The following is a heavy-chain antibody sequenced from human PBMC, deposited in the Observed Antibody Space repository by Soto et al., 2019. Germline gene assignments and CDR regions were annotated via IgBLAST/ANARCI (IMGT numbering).Heavy chain of an antibody. J-gene: IGHJ3*02. D-gene: IGHD6-13*01. CDR1: GYSFTSYW. CDR3: ARLPLHIAAAGNDAFDI. Sequence: PGECLRSSCKGAGYSFTSYWISWVRQMPGKGLEWMGRIDPSDSYTNYSPSFQGHVTISADKSISTAYLQWSSLKASDTAMYYCARLPLHIAAAGNDAFDIWGQGTMVTVSS. CDR2: IDPSDSYT. V-gene: IGHV5-10-1*01.